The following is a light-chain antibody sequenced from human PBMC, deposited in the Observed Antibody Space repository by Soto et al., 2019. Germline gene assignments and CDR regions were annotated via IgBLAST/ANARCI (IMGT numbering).Light chain of an antibody. V-gene: IGKV1-5*01. CDR2: DAS. CDR1: QTITRY. CDR3: QQYNTFST. Sequence: TFRASQTITRYLNWYQQKPGKAPKPLIYDASTLKTGVPSRFIGSGSGSEFNFSITGLPPDPFAPYFCQQYNTFSTFGQGTRLEIK. J-gene: IGKJ5*01.